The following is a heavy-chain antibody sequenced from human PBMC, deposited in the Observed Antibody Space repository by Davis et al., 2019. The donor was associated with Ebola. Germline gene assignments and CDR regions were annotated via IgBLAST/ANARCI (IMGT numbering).Heavy chain of an antibody. J-gene: IGHJ4*02. CDR1: GFTFSSYG. Sequence: GESLKISCAASGFTFSSYGMHWVRQAPGKGLEWVAFIRYDANNKYHADSVKGRFTISRDNSKNTLYLQMNSLRAEDTAVYYCARPRSGSYYASPPDYWGQGTLVTVSS. V-gene: IGHV3-30*02. CDR2: IRYDANNK. CDR3: ARPRSGSYYASPPDY. D-gene: IGHD1-26*01.